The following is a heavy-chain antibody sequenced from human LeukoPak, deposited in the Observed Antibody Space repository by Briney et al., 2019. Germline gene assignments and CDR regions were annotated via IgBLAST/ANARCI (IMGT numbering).Heavy chain of an antibody. CDR1: GGSISSGGYY. J-gene: IGHJ6*04. D-gene: IGHD3-10*01. Sequence: SETLSLTCTVSGGSISSGGYYWSWIRQHPGKGLKWIGYIYYSGSTYYNPSLKSRVTISVDTSKSQFSLKLSSVTAADTAVYYCARDSMVRGVRYGMDVWGKGTTVTVSS. CDR2: IYYSGST. V-gene: IGHV4-31*03. CDR3: ARDSMVRGVRYGMDV.